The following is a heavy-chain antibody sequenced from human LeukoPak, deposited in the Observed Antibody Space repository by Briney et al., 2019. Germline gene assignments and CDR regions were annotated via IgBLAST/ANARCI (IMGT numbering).Heavy chain of an antibody. CDR1: GFTFSTYA. CDR3: ARSLGGGDWYFDY. V-gene: IGHV3-30*04. J-gene: IGHJ4*02. CDR2: MSYDGRNK. Sequence: PGGSLRLSCAASGFTFSTYAMHWARQAPGKGPEWVAVMSYDGRNKYYADSVKGRFTISRDNSKNTLYLQMDSLRAEDTAMYYCARSLGGGDWYFDYWGQGTLVTVS. D-gene: IGHD2-21*01.